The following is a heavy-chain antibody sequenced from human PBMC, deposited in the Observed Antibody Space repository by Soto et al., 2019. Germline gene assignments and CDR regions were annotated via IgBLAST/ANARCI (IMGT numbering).Heavy chain of an antibody. J-gene: IGHJ6*02. CDR1: GFAFSSYS. Sequence: PWGSLRLSCAASGFAFSSYSMNCFRHSPFKGLEWVSYISSSSSTIYYADSVKGRFTISRDNAKNSLYLQMNSLRDEDTAVYYCARDVDSSWRGYYYYYGMDVWGQGATVTVSS. D-gene: IGHD6-13*01. CDR2: ISSSSSTI. V-gene: IGHV3-48*02. CDR3: ARDVDSSWRGYYYYYGMDV.